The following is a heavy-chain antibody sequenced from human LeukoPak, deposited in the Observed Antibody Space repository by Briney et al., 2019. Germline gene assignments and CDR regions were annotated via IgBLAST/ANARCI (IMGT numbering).Heavy chain of an antibody. D-gene: IGHD3-10*01. CDR2: INPNSGDT. Sequence: ASVRVSCKTSGYTVSGNYIYWVRQAPEQGLEWMGLINPNSGDTNYAQKFQGRVTMTRDTSIRTAYMDLSSLLSDDTAVYYCARGGSSSGSYYYGVDAWGQGTTVTVSS. J-gene: IGHJ6*02. V-gene: IGHV1-2*02. CDR1: GYTVSGNY. CDR3: ARGGSSSGSYYYGVDA.